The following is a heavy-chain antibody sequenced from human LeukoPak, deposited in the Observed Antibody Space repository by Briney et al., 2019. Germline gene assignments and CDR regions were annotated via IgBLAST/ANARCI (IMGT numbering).Heavy chain of an antibody. D-gene: IGHD5-24*01. CDR3: ARDSERRDGFSLYFFDY. CDR2: IWYDGSNK. J-gene: IGHJ4*02. Sequence: GGSLRLSCAASGFTFSSYGMHWVRQAPGKGLEWVAVIWYDGSNKYYADSVKGRFTISRDNAENSLFLQMDSLRAEDTALYYCARDSERRDGFSLYFFDYWGRGTPVTVSS. V-gene: IGHV3-33*01. CDR1: GFTFSSYG.